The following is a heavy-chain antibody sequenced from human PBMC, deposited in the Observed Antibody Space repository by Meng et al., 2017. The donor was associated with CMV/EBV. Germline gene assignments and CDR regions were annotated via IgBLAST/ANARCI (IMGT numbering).Heavy chain of an antibody. CDR3: ARGLREFYYYYGMDV. Sequence: SETLSLTCAVYGGSFSGYYWSWIRQPPGKRLEWIGEINHSGSTNYNPSLKSRVTISVDTSKNQFSLKLSSVTAADTAVYYCARGLREFYYYYGMDVWGQGTTVTVSS. J-gene: IGHJ6*02. D-gene: IGHD3-10*01. CDR1: GGSFSGYY. V-gene: IGHV4-34*01. CDR2: INHSGST.